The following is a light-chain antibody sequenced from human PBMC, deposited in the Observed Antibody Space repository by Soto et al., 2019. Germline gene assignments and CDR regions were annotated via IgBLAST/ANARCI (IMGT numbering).Light chain of an antibody. CDR2: GAS. V-gene: IGKV3-15*01. Sequence: IVMTRSPATLSVSQGERATLSCRASQSVSSNLAWYQQKPGQAPRLLIYGASTRATGIPARFSGSGSGTEFTLTIFSLQSEDFAVYYCQPYNNWRRTFGQGTKVDIK. CDR3: QPYNNWRRT. J-gene: IGKJ1*01. CDR1: QSVSSN.